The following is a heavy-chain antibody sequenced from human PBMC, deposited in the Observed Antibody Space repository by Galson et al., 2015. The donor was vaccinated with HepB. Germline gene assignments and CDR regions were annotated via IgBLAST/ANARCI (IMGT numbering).Heavy chain of an antibody. CDR3: ARREPAGPRYCSSTSCYFPQSSGNAFDI. D-gene: IGHD2-2*01. J-gene: IGHJ3*02. V-gene: IGHV1-69*13. CDR1: GYTFSTYA. Sequence: SVKVSCKASGYTFSTYAITWVRQAPGQGLEWMGGITPIFGSAKYAQKFQGRVTITADESTSTAYMELSSLRSEDTAVYYCARREPAGPRYCSSTSCYFPQSSGNAFDIWGQGTMVTVSS. CDR2: ITPIFGSA.